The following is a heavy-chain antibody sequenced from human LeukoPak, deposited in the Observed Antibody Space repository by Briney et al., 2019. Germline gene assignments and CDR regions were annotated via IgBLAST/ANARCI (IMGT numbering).Heavy chain of an antibody. V-gene: IGHV3-23*01. CDR1: GFTFSSYA. CDR2: ISGSGGST. Sequence: PGGSLRLSCAASGFTFSSYAMSWVRQAPGKGLEWVSAISGSGGSTYYADSVKGRFTISRDNSKNTLYLQMNSLRAEDTAVYCCAKDYEGYSGYDFFDYWGQGTLVTVSS. J-gene: IGHJ4*02. CDR3: AKDYEGYSGYDFFDY. D-gene: IGHD5-12*01.